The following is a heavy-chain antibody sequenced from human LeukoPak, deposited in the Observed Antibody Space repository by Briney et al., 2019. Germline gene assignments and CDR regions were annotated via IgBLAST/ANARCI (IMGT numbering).Heavy chain of an antibody. CDR1: GFTFSSYA. D-gene: IGHD3-16*02. Sequence: PGGSLRLSCAASGFTFSSYAMSWVRQAPGKGLEWVSAISGSGGSTYYADSVKGRFTISRDNSKNTLYLQMNSLRAEDTAVYYCDPAPTNGLRLGELSRPLYGMDVWGQGTTVTVSS. J-gene: IGHJ6*02. CDR3: DPAPTNGLRLGELSRPLYGMDV. V-gene: IGHV3-23*01. CDR2: ISGSGGST.